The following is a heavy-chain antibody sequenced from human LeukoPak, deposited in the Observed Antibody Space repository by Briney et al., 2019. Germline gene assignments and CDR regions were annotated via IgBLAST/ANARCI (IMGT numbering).Heavy chain of an antibody. CDR2: ISYTGTT. J-gene: IGHJ3*02. Sequence: NPSETLSLTCTVSGGSISSYYWSWIRQAPGKGLEWIGYISYTGTTKYNPSLNSRVTMSVDTSKNQFSLRLSSVTSADTAVYFCARYLGGCNGEICYTHDAFDIWGQGTMVTVSS. CDR3: ARYLGGCNGEICYTHDAFDI. D-gene: IGHD2-15*01. CDR1: GGSISSYY. V-gene: IGHV4-59*01.